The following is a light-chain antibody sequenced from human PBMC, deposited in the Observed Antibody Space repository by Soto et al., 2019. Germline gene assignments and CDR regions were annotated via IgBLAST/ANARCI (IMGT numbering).Light chain of an antibody. CDR1: QSVSSN. Sequence: EIVMTQSPATLSVSPGERATLSCRASQSVSSNLAWYQQKPGQAPRLLIYGASTRATGIPARFSGSGSGTGFTLTISSLQSEDLAVYYCQTYKNWPYTFGQATKLEI. CDR3: QTYKNWPYT. V-gene: IGKV3-15*01. CDR2: GAS. J-gene: IGKJ2*01.